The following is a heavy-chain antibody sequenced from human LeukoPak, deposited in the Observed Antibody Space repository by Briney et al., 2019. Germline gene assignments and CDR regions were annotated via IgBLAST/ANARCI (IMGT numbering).Heavy chain of an antibody. D-gene: IGHD6-19*01. J-gene: IGHJ4*02. Sequence: ASVKVSCKASGYTFTSYDINWVRQAPGQGLEWMGWINPNSGGTNYAQKFQGRVTMTRDTSISTAYMELSRLRSDDTAVYYCARPRKKDRGSGWFFDYWGQGTLVTVSS. V-gene: IGHV1-2*02. CDR3: ARPRKKDRGSGWFFDY. CDR1: GYTFTSYD. CDR2: INPNSGGT.